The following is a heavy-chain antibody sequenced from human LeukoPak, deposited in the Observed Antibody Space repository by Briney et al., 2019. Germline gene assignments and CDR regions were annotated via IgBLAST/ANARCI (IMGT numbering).Heavy chain of an antibody. V-gene: IGHV3-21*01. Sequence: GGSLRLSCAASGFTFSSCSMNWVRQAPGKGLEWVSSISSSSSYIYYADSVKGRFTISRDNAKNSLYLQMNSLRAEDTAVYYCARDLIIPSTMIGSLEYWGQGTLVTVSS. CDR2: ISSSSSYI. CDR1: GFTFSSCS. CDR3: ARDLIIPSTMIGSLEY. J-gene: IGHJ4*02. D-gene: IGHD3-22*01.